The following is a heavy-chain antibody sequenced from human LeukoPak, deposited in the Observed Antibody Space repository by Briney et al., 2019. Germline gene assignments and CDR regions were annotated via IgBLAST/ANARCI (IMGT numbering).Heavy chain of an antibody. Sequence: SETLSPTCTVSGGSISSSSYYWGWIRQPPGKGLEWIGSIYYSGSTYYNPSLKSRVTISVDTSKNQFSLKLSSVTAADTAVYYCARGESMGWLPQFDPWGQGTLVTVSS. D-gene: IGHD5-24*01. V-gene: IGHV4-39*07. CDR3: ARGESMGWLPQFDP. CDR2: IYYSGST. J-gene: IGHJ5*02. CDR1: GGSISSSSYY.